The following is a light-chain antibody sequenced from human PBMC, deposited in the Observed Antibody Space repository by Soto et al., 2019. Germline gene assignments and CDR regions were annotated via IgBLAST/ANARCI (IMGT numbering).Light chain of an antibody. CDR3: SSYAGSNNLGV. Sequence: QSALTQPPSASGSPGQSVTISCTGTSSDVGGYNYVSWYQQHPGKAPKLMIYEVSKRPSGVPDRFSGSKSGNTASLTVSGLQAEDEADYYCSSYAGSNNLGVFGGGTKLHVL. CDR2: EVS. V-gene: IGLV2-8*01. J-gene: IGLJ2*01. CDR1: SSDVGGYNY.